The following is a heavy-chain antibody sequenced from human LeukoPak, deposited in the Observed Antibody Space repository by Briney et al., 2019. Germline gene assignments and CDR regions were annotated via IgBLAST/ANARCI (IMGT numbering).Heavy chain of an antibody. CDR3: ARGHRGFDY. J-gene: IGHJ4*02. V-gene: IGHV4-39*01. CDR2: IYYSGST. CDR1: GGAISSSSYY. D-gene: IGHD1-26*01. Sequence: SETLSLTCTVSGGAISSSSYYGGWIRQPPGKGLEWIGSIYYSGSTYYNPSLKSRVTISVDTSKNQFSLKLSSVTAADTAVYYCARGHRGFDYWGQGTLVTVSS.